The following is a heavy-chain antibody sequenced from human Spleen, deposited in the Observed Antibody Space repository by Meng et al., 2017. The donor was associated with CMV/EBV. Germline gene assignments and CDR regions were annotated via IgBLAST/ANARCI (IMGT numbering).Heavy chain of an antibody. J-gene: IGHJ4*02. Sequence: ASVKVSCKASGGTFSSYAISWVRQAPGQGLEWMGGINPNSGGPIYAPKFQGRLTVTRDTSINTAYMELSRLTSDDTAVYFCARSGGIPARRGHLDYWGQGTLVTVSS. V-gene: IGHV1-2*02. CDR1: GGTFSSYA. CDR2: INPNSGGP. D-gene: IGHD6-6*01. CDR3: ARSGGIPARRGHLDY.